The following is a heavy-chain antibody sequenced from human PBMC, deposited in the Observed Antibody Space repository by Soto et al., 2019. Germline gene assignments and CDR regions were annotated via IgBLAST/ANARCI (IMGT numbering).Heavy chain of an antibody. Sequence: QVQLQESGPGLVKPSETLSLTCTVSGGSISSYYWSWIRQPPGKGLEWIGYIYYSGSTNYNPSLKSRVTISVDTSKNQFSLKLSSVTAADTAVHYCARLRYCSGGSCYGGDYYYYYMDVWGKGTTVTVSS. CDR3: ARLRYCSGGSCYGGDYYYYYMDV. CDR2: IYYSGST. CDR1: GGSISSYY. J-gene: IGHJ6*03. V-gene: IGHV4-59*01. D-gene: IGHD2-15*01.